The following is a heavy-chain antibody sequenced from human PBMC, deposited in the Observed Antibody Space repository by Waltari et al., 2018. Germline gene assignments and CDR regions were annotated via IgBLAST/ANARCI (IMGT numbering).Heavy chain of an antibody. J-gene: IGHJ5*02. D-gene: IGHD5-12*01. CDR1: GCSISSGGYY. CDR2: IYYSGST. Sequence: QLRLQESGPGPVKPSGTLSLTCPVSGCSISSGGYYWGWIRQSPGKGLEWIGSIYYSGSTYYNPTLESRVTISGDTSKNEFSLKLSSVTTADTAVYYCARHWKRSGYRFDPWGQGTLVTVSS. CDR3: ARHWKRSGYRFDP. V-gene: IGHV4-39*01.